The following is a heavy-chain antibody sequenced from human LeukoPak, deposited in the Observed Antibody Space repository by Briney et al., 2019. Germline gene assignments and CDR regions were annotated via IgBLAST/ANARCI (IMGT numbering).Heavy chain of an antibody. CDR3: AQGHYVGHSEFLDN. V-gene: IGHV3-33*07. D-gene: IGHD4-23*01. Sequence: PGRSLRLSCAASGFSFSSYGMCWVRQAPGKGLEWVALIYNDGGLPNYLDSVRGRFTISRDNSKDTLYLQMDSLRVEDTAVYYGAQGHYVGHSEFLDNWGQGSLVIVSS. CDR2: IYNDGGLP. CDR1: GFSFSSYG. J-gene: IGHJ4*02.